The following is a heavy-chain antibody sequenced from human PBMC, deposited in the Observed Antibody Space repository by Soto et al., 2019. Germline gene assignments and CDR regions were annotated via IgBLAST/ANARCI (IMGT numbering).Heavy chain of an antibody. J-gene: IGHJ3*02. D-gene: IGHD2-21*01. CDR3: GKVGVCGSDGCSSQAFDI. Sequence: EVQLVESGGGLVQPGRSLRLSCVASGFTFDDYAMHWVRQAPGKGLEWVSSINWNSGYIYQADSVKGRFTISRDNAKRSLYLQMNNLTSEDTAWYYCGKVGVCGSDGCSSQAFDIWGQGTMVTVFS. CDR2: INWNSGYI. V-gene: IGHV3-9*01. CDR1: GFTFDDYA.